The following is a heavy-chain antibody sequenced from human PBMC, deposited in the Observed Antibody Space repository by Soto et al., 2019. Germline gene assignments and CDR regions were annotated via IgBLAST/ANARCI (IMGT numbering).Heavy chain of an antibody. CDR3: ARSPDSSGYYPRWYYYGMDV. V-gene: IGHV4-30-4*01. CDR2: IYHSGST. D-gene: IGHD3-22*01. Sequence: SETLSLTCTVSGGSISSGDYYWSWIGQPPGKGLEWIGEIYHSGSTNYNPSLKSRVTISVDKSKNQFSLKLSSVTAADTAVYYCARSPDSSGYYPRWYYYGMDVWGQGTTVTVS. CDR1: GGSISSGDYY. J-gene: IGHJ6*02.